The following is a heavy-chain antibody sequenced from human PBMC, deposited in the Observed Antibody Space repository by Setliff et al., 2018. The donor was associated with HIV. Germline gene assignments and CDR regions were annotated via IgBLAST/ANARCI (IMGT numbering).Heavy chain of an antibody. Sequence: SETLSLTCTVSGGSISTSNYYWGWIRQPPGKGLEWVGNIYYSGSRGSAYYNPSLKSRVTISVDTSKNQFSLKLSSVTAADTAVYYCARELPHGGDYTLTTYYMDVWGKGTTVTV. V-gene: IGHV4-39*07. CDR1: GGSISTSNYY. J-gene: IGHJ6*03. CDR2: IYYSGSRGSA. CDR3: ARELPHGGDYTLTTYYMDV. D-gene: IGHD4-17*01.